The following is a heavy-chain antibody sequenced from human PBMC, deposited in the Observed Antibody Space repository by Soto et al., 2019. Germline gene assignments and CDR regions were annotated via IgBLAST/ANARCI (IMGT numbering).Heavy chain of an antibody. D-gene: IGHD3-16*02. J-gene: IGHJ4*02. CDR1: GYTFTSYG. CDR2: ISAYNGNT. Sequence: ASVKVSCKASGYTFTSYGISWVRQAPGQGLEWMGWISAYNGNTNYAQKLQGRVTMTTDTSTSTAYMELRGLRSEDTAVYYCARDRRDYVWGSYRSYFDYWGQGTLVTVSS. V-gene: IGHV1-18*01. CDR3: ARDRRDYVWGSYRSYFDY.